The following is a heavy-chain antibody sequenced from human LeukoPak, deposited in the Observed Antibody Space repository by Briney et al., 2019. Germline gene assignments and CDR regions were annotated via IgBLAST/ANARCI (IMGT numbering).Heavy chain of an antibody. D-gene: IGHD2-15*01. J-gene: IGHJ4*02. V-gene: IGHV3-30*18. CDR2: ISYDGSNK. CDR1: GFTFISYG. Sequence: GGALRLSCAASGFTFISYGVHWVRQAPGKGREGGAVISYDGSNKNYADSVKGRFTISRDNSKNTLYLQMNSLRAEDTAVYYCAKVLDCSGGSCHDYWGQGTLVTVSS. CDR3: AKVLDCSGGSCHDY.